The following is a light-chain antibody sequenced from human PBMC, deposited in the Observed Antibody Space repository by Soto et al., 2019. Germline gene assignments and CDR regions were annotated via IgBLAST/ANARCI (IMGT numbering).Light chain of an antibody. Sequence: QSVLTQPPSASGSPGQSVTISCTGTSSDVGAYNFVSWYQQHPGKAPKLMIYEVTKRPSGGPDRFSGAKSGNMASLTVSGLPAEDEADYYCSSYAGSNNLGVFGSGTKLTVL. J-gene: IGLJ1*01. V-gene: IGLV2-8*01. CDR2: EVT. CDR1: SSDVGAYNF. CDR3: SSYAGSNNLGV.